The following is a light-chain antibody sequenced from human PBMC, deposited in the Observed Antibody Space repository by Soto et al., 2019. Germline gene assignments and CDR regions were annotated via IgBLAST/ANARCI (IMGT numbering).Light chain of an antibody. CDR2: GAS. J-gene: IGKJ4*01. V-gene: IGKV3-20*01. Sequence: EFVLTQSPGKLSLSPGERATLSCRASQSISRSFLAWYQQKPGQAPRLLIYGASSRGTGIPDRFSGSGSGTDFTLTISRLETEDFAVYYCQQYGSSPPLTFGGGTKVEIK. CDR1: QSISRSF. CDR3: QQYGSSPPLT.